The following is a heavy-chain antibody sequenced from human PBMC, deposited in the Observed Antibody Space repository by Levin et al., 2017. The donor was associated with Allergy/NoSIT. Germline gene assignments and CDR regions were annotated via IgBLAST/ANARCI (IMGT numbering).Heavy chain of an antibody. CDR3: AKGRLSGTSWPYGMDV. CDR2: LSGGGTGA. J-gene: IGHJ6*02. CDR1: GFNFNNFA. V-gene: IGHV3-23*01. Sequence: ASVKVSCTASGFNFNNFAMNWVRQAPGKGLDWVSTLSGGGTGAFYTDSVKGRFTISRDKSNNTLFLQMNNLRAEDTALYFCAKGRLSGTSWPYGMDVWGQGTTVTVFS. D-gene: IGHD1-7*01.